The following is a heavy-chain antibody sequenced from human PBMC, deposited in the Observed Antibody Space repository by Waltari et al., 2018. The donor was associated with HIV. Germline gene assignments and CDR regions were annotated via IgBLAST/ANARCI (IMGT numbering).Heavy chain of an antibody. J-gene: IGHJ4*02. Sequence: TCTVSGGSISSSNYFWGWIRQPPGKGLECIGSIYHSGSTYYNPSLKSRVTISVDTSKSQFSLKLSSVTAADTAVYYCASTGYTYGLDYWGQGTLVTVSS. CDR2: IYHSGST. CDR3: ASTGYTYGLDY. CDR1: GGSISSSNYF. V-gene: IGHV4-39*01. D-gene: IGHD5-18*01.